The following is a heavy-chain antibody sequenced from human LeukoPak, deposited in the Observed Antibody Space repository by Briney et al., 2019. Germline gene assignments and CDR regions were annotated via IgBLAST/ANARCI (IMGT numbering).Heavy chain of an antibody. D-gene: IGHD2-21*02. Sequence: GGSLRLSCAASGFTFSSYSMNCVRQAPGKGLEWVSSISSSSSYIYYADSVKGRFTISRDNAKNSLYLQMNSLRAEDTAVYYCARDGAYCGGDCYQGLYWLDPWGQGTLVTVSS. CDR2: ISSSSSYI. CDR1: GFTFSSYS. J-gene: IGHJ5*02. V-gene: IGHV3-21*01. CDR3: ARDGAYCGGDCYQGLYWLDP.